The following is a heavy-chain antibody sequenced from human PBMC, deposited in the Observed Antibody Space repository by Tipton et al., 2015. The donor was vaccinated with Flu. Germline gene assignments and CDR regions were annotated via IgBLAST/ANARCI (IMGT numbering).Heavy chain of an antibody. CDR2: ISAYTGNT. V-gene: IGHV1-18*03. Sequence: QVQLVQPGGEVKKPGASVRVSCKASGYSFNTYGISWVRQAPGQGLEWMGWISAYTGNTDYAKQFQGRVTLTTDTSTTTAYMELKSLRSDDMAVYYCVRDKPQGVVVIPPMMRFDHWGQGTLVTVSS. CDR3: VRDKPQGVVVIPPMMRFDH. D-gene: IGHD2-2*01. J-gene: IGHJ4*02. CDR1: GYSFNTYG.